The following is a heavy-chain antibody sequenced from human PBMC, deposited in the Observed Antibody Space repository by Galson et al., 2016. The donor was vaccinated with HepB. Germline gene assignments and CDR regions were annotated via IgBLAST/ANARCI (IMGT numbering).Heavy chain of an antibody. J-gene: IGHJ4*02. V-gene: IGHV3-7*01. Sequence: SLRLSCAASGLNFWTYWMTWVRQAPGKGPEWVASISHDGRDQRYVDSVKGRFTISRDNARNSLYLQMNSLRVDDTAVYYCAQYGGLADSWGQGTPVTVSS. CDR1: GLNFWTYW. D-gene: IGHD3-16*01. CDR3: AQYGGLADS. CDR2: ISHDGRDQ.